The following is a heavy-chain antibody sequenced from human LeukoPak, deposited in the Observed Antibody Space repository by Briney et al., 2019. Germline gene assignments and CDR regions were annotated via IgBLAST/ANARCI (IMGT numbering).Heavy chain of an antibody. V-gene: IGHV3-21*04. CDR1: AFSFSDYN. D-gene: IGHD1-26*01. CDR2: ITSTGSYI. J-gene: IGHJ4*02. Sequence: PGGSLRLSCAASAFSFSDYNMNWVRQAPGKGLEWVSSITSTGSYIYYADSVKGRFTISRDNFKNTVDLQVSGLKEEDTAVYYCARDWGQRGVGATLANWGQGTLVIVSS. CDR3: ARDWGQRGVGATLAN.